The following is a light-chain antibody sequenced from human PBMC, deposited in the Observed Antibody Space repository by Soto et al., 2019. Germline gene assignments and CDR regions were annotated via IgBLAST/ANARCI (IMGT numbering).Light chain of an antibody. V-gene: IGKV1-39*01. CDR2: AAS. J-gene: IGKJ4*01. CDR3: QQSYSTQT. CDR1: QSISSY. Sequence: DIQMTQSPSSLSASVGDRVTITCRASQSISSYLNWYQQKPGKAPKLLIYAASSLQSGLPSRFSGGGSRTDFTLTISSLQPEDFATYYCQQSYSTQTFGGGTKVEIK.